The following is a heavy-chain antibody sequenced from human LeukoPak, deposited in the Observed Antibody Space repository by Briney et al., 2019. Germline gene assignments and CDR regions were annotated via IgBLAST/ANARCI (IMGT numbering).Heavy chain of an antibody. CDR3: ARGGSYLSAFDI. D-gene: IGHD1-26*01. Sequence: GGSLRLSCGASGFTFSDYYMSWIRQAPGKGLEGVSYISSSGSTIYYADSVKGRFTISRDNAKNSLYLQMNGLRAEDTAVYYCARGGSYLSAFDIWGQGTMVTVSS. V-gene: IGHV3-11*04. CDR2: ISSSGSTI. J-gene: IGHJ3*02. CDR1: GFTFSDYY.